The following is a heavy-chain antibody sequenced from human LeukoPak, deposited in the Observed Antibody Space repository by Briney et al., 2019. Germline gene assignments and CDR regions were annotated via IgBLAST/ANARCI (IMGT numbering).Heavy chain of an antibody. D-gene: IGHD5-18*01. Sequence: GGSLRLSCAASGFTSSSYAMSWVRQAPGKGLEWASGITGSGGSTYYADSVKGRFTISRDNSKNTLYLQMNSLRAEDTAAYYCARDRGGYSYVMGYFDYWGQGTLVTVSS. CDR3: ARDRGGYSYVMGYFDY. V-gene: IGHV3-23*01. J-gene: IGHJ4*02. CDR2: ITGSGGST. CDR1: GFTSSSYA.